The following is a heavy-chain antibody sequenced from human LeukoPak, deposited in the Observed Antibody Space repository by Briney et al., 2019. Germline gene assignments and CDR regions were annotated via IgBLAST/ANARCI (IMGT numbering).Heavy chain of an antibody. J-gene: IGHJ4*02. CDR2: ISYDGSNK. Sequence: GGSPRLSCAASGFTFSSYAMHWVRQAPGKGLEWVAVISYDGSNKYYADSVKGRFTISRDNSKNTLYLQMNSLRAEDTAVYYCAREYYDSSGYTDAEFDYWGQGTLVTVSS. CDR3: AREYYDSSGYTDAEFDY. D-gene: IGHD3-22*01. CDR1: GFTFSSYA. V-gene: IGHV3-30-3*01.